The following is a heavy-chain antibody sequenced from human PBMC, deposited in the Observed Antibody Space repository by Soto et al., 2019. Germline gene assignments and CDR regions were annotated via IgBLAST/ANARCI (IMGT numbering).Heavy chain of an antibody. CDR2: IYYSGST. CDR3: ARGGWLQLRYFDY. J-gene: IGHJ4*02. D-gene: IGHD5-12*01. V-gene: IGHV4-59*08. CDR1: GGSINSYY. Sequence: PSETLSLTCTVSGGSINSYYWSWIRQPPGKGLEWIGYIYYSGSTNYNPSLKSRVTISVDTSKNQFSLKLTSVTAADTAVYYCARGGWLQLRYFDYWGQGTLVTVSS.